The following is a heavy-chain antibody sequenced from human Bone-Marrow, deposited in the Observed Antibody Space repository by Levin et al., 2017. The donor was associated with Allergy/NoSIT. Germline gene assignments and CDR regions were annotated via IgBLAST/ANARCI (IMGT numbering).Heavy chain of an antibody. J-gene: IGHJ5*02. V-gene: IGHV4-59*01. CDR3: AKYDRGVGGKGS. CDR1: GGSITSDH. D-gene: IGHD3-3*01. Sequence: SQTLSLTCTVSGGSITSDHWGWIRQPPGKGLEWIGYIYDSRSTYYSPSFKSRVTISADMPNNQFSLKLNSVTAADTAVYYCAKYDRGVGGKGSWGQGTLVTVSS. CDR2: IYDSRST.